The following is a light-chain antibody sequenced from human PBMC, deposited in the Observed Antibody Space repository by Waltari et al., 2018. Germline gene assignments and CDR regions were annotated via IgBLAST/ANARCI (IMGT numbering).Light chain of an antibody. CDR3: MQARQPPYT. V-gene: IGKV2-28*01. J-gene: IGKJ4*01. CDR1: QSLLHGDGRNF. Sequence: DIVMTQSPLSLPVTPGEPASIPCRSSQSLLHGDGRNFLDWYPQKPGQSPQLLIYMGSNRASGVPDRFSGSGSGTYFTLKISRVEAEDVGVYYCMQARQPPYTFGGGTKVEIK. CDR2: MGS.